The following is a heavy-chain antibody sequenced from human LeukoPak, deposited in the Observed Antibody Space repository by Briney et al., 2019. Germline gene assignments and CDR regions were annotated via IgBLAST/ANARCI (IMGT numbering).Heavy chain of an antibody. V-gene: IGHV3-7*01. D-gene: IGHD2-21*02. CDR2: INPDGRDT. Sequence: GGSLRLSCIVSGFTFNRCWMNWVRQAPGKGLEWVAHINPDGRDTYYMDSVKGRFTISRDNAQNSMYLQMNSLRVEDTAVYYCTSWGDTTAEYFQRWGQGTLVTVSS. CDR1: GFTFNRCW. CDR3: TSWGDTTAEYFQR. J-gene: IGHJ1*01.